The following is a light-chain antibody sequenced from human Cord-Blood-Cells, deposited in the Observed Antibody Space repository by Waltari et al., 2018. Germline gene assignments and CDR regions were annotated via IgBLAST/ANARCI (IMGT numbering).Light chain of an antibody. V-gene: IGKV1-39*01. CDR1: QSISSY. Sequence: DIQMTQSPSSLSASVGDRVTITCRASQSISSYLNWYQQKPGKAPKLLIYAASSLQSGVPSTFRGSGSGTDLTLTINSLQPEEFATYYCQQSYSTPFTFCPGTKVDI. J-gene: IGKJ3*01. CDR2: AAS. CDR3: QQSYSTPFT.